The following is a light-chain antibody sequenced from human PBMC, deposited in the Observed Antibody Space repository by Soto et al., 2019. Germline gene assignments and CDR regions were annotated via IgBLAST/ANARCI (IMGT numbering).Light chain of an antibody. V-gene: IGKV1-39*01. CDR1: QSISSY. CDR2: AAS. Sequence: TQMPQPLSTLSGSVGARVTTTSRASQSISSYLNWYQQKPGKAPKLLIYAASSLQSGVPSRFSGSGSGTDFTLTISSLQPEDFATYYCQQSYSTPRTFGQGTKVDIK. CDR3: QQSYSTPRT. J-gene: IGKJ1*01.